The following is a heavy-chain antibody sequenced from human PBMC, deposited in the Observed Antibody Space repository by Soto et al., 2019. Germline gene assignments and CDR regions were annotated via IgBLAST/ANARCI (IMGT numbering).Heavy chain of an antibody. J-gene: IGHJ4*02. CDR1: GFTFSSYG. D-gene: IGHD5-12*01. V-gene: IGHV3-33*01. CDR2: IWYDGSNK. CDR3: ARDSGWLQLDY. Sequence: GGSLRLSCAASGFTFSSYGMHWVRQAPGKGLEWVAVIWYDGSNKYYADSVKGRFTISRDNSKNTLYLQMNSLRAEDTAVYYCARDSGWLQLDYWGQGTLVTVSS.